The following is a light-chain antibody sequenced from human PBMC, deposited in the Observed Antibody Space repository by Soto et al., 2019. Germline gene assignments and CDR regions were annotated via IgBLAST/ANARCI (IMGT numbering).Light chain of an antibody. CDR3: QQLNSYHVT. J-gene: IGKJ1*01. CDR1: QGISSY. CDR2: AAS. Sequence: DIQLTQSPSFLSASVGDRVTITCRASQGISSYLAWYQQKPGKAPKLLIYAASTLQSGVPSRFSGSGSGTEFTLTISSLQPEDFATYYCQQLNSYHVTFGQGTKVEIK. V-gene: IGKV1-9*01.